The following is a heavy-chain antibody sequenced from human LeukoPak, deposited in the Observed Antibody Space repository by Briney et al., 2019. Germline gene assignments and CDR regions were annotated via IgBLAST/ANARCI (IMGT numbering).Heavy chain of an antibody. D-gene: IGHD6-19*01. Sequence: SGTLSLTCAVSGGSISSSNWWSWVRQPPGKGLEWIGEIYHSGSTNYNPSLKSRVTISVDKSKNQLSLKLSSVTAADTAVYYCARARSPGYRSLDYWGQGTLVTVSS. J-gene: IGHJ4*02. V-gene: IGHV4-4*02. CDR3: ARARSPGYRSLDY. CDR2: IYHSGST. CDR1: GGSISSSNW.